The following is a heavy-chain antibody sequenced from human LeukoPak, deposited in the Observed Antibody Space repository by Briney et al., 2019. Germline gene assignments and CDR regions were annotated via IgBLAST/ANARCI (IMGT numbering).Heavy chain of an antibody. Sequence: GASVKVSCKVAGYTLTELPLDWVRLAPGKGLEWMGWINTNTGNPTYAQGFTGRFVFSLDTSVSTAYLQISSLKAEDTAVYYCARGLAVAGGGTFDYWGQGTLVTVSS. J-gene: IGHJ4*02. D-gene: IGHD6-19*01. CDR2: INTNTGNP. CDR3: ARGLAVAGGGTFDY. V-gene: IGHV7-4-1*02. CDR1: GYTLTELP.